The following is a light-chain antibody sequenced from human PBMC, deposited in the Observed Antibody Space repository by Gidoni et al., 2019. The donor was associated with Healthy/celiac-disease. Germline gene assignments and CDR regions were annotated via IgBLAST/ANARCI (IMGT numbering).Light chain of an antibody. J-gene: IGKJ1*01. Sequence: IVMTQSPATLSVSPGERASLSCRASQSVSSNLAWYQQKPGQAPRLLIYGASTSATGSPARFIGSGSGTEFTPTISSLQSADFSVYYCQQYNNWPPLTFGHGTKVEIK. V-gene: IGKV3D-15*01. CDR1: QSVSSN. CDR3: QQYNNWPPLT. CDR2: GAS.